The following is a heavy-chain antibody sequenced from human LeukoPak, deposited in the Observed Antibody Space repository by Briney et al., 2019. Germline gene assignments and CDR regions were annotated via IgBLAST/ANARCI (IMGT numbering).Heavy chain of an antibody. D-gene: IGHD5-18*01. V-gene: IGHV3-7*01. CDR3: ARDTDTAMAEGLLDY. CDR2: IKQDGSEK. CDR1: GFTFSSYW. Sequence: GSLRLSCAASGFTFSSYWMSWVRQAPGKGLEWVANIKQDGSEKYYVDSVKGRFTISRDNAKNSLYLQMNSLRAEDTAVYYCARDTDTAMAEGLLDYWGQGTLVTVSS. J-gene: IGHJ4*02.